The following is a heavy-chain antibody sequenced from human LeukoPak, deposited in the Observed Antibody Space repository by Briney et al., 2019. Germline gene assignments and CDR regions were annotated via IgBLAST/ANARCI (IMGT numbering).Heavy chain of an antibody. D-gene: IGHD2/OR15-2a*01. Sequence: PGGSLRLSCEASGLTFSTYWMSWVRQAPGKGLEWVANIFHDGSEKHYVDSVKGRFTISRDNAKNSLYLQMNSLRVKDSGVYYCVTEYGRGAYWGQGTLVRVSS. CDR3: VTEYGRGAY. CDR1: GLTFSTYW. J-gene: IGHJ4*02. CDR2: IFHDGSEK. V-gene: IGHV3-7*02.